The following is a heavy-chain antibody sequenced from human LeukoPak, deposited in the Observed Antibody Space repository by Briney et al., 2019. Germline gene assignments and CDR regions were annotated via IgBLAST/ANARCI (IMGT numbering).Heavy chain of an antibody. CDR1: GYSISSGYY. CDR3: ASLDIVRERDFDY. CDR2: IYHSGST. Sequence: SETLSLTCAVSGYSISSGYYWGWIRQPTGKGLEWIGSIYHSGSTYYNPSLKSRVTISVDTSKNQFSLKLSSVTAADTAVYYCASLDIVRERDFDYWGQGTLVTVSS. J-gene: IGHJ4*02. V-gene: IGHV4-38-2*01. D-gene: IGHD2-2*03.